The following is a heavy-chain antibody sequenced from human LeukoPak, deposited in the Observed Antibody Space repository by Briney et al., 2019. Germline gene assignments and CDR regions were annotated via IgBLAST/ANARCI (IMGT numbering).Heavy chain of an antibody. D-gene: IGHD3-16*02. J-gene: IGHJ4*02. CDR3: TTGDFYYDYVWGSYRPLYFDY. CDR1: GFTFSSYE. V-gene: IGHV3-15*01. CDR2: IKSKTDGGTT. Sequence: GGSLRLSCVASGFTFSSYEMNWVRQAPGKGLEWVGRIKSKTDGGTTEYAAAVKGRFTISRDDSKNTLYLQMNSLKTEDTAVYYCTTGDFYYDYVWGSYRPLYFDYWGQGTLVTVSS.